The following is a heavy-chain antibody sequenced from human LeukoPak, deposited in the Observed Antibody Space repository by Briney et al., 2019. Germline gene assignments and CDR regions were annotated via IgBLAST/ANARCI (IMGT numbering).Heavy chain of an antibody. CDR3: ASARRVLGVAFDI. V-gene: IGHV4-59*01. J-gene: IGHJ3*02. Sequence: PSESLSLTCTASGGPISSYYWSLIRQPPGKGLEWIGNIYYSGSTNYNPSLKSRVTISVDTSKNQFSLKLSSVTAADTAVYYCASARRVLGVAFDIWGQGTMVTVSS. CDR2: IYYSGST. D-gene: IGHD3-3*02. CDR1: GGPISSYY.